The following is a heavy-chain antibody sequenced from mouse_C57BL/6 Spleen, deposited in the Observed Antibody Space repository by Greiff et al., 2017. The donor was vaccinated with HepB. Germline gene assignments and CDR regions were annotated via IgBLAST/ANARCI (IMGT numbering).Heavy chain of an antibody. V-gene: IGHV1-26*01. D-gene: IGHD2-4*01. CDR3: ARVYYDYGGGFAY. J-gene: IGHJ3*01. CDR1: GYTFTDYY. CDR2: INPNNGGT. Sequence: VQLQQSGPELVKPGASVKISCKASGYTFTDYYMNWVKQSHGKSLEWIGDINPNNGGTSYNQKFKGKATLTVDKSSSTAYMELRSLTSEDSAVYYCARVYYDYGGGFAYWGQGTLVTVSA.